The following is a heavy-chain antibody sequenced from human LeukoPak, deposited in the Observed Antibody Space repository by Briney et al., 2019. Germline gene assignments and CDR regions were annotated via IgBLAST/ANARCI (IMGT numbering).Heavy chain of an antibody. CDR3: ARGKHYYGSGSYSHLNWFDP. Sequence: GGSLRLSCAASGFTFSSYEMNWVRQAPGKGLEWVSYISSSGSTIYYADSVKGRFTISRDNAKNSLYLQMNSLRAEDMAVYYCARGKHYYGSGSYSHLNWFDPWGQGTLVTVSS. CDR1: GFTFSSYE. D-gene: IGHD3-10*01. J-gene: IGHJ5*02. CDR2: ISSSGSTI. V-gene: IGHV3-48*03.